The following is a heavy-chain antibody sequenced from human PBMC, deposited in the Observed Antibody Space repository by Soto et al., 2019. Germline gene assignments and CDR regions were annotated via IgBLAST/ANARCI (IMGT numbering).Heavy chain of an antibody. Sequence: QVQLQESGPGLVKPSQTLSLTCTVSGGSISSGAYYWSWIRQHPGKGLEWIGYIYYRGSTYNNPYLKSRVSISLDASKNQFSLKLSCATAADKAVYYCARYDSSGWRGLPHWGQGTLVTVAS. CDR3: ARYDSSGWRGLPH. CDR1: GGSISSGAYY. V-gene: IGHV4-31*03. J-gene: IGHJ1*01. D-gene: IGHD3-22*01. CDR2: IYYRGST.